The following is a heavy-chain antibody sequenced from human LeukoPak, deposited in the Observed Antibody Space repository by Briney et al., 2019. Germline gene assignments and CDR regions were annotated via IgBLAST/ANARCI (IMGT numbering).Heavy chain of an antibody. V-gene: IGHV4-34*01. CDR2: INHSGST. Sequence: SETLSLTCAVYGGSFSGYYWSWIRQPPGKGLEWIGEINHSGSTNYNPSLKSRVTISVDTSKNQFSLKLSSVTAADTAVYYCARIYDSSGYYCFDYWGQGTLVTVSS. D-gene: IGHD3-22*01. CDR1: GGSFSGYY. J-gene: IGHJ4*02. CDR3: ARIYDSSGYYCFDY.